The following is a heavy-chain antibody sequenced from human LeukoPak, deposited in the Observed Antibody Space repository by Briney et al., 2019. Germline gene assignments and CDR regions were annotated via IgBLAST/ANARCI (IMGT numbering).Heavy chain of an antibody. J-gene: IGHJ5*02. Sequence: SETLSLTCTVSGASVSGNSYYWGWIRQPPGKGLEWIGNIYYSGSTHYNPSLKSRVTMSADTSKNQFSLRLNSVTAADMAVYYCARAWGSGWYTWFDPWGQGTLVTVSS. CDR3: ARAWGSGWYTWFDP. CDR1: GASVSGNSYY. V-gene: IGHV4-39*01. D-gene: IGHD6-19*01. CDR2: IYYSGST.